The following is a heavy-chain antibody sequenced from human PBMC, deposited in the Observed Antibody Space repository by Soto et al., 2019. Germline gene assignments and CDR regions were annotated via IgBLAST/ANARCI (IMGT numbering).Heavy chain of an antibody. V-gene: IGHV4-34*01. CDR1: GGSFSGYY. CDR2: INHSGST. J-gene: IGHJ4*02. CDR3: ARGQEYSYGFS. D-gene: IGHD5-18*01. Sequence: PSETLSLTCAVYGGSFSGYYWSWIRQPPGKGLEWIGEINHSGSTNYNPSLKSRVTISVDTSKNQFSLKLSSVTAADTAVYYCARGQEYSYGFSWGQGTLVTVSS.